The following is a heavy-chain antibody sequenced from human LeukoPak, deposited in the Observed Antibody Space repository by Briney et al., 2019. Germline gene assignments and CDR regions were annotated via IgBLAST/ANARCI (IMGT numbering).Heavy chain of an antibody. CDR1: GFTFSSYA. Sequence: GGSLRLSCAASGFTFSSYAMSWVRQAPGKGLEWVAVISYDGSNKYYADSVKGRFTISRDNSKNTLYLQMNSLRAEDTAVYYCARGVAGTPESYYFDYWGQGTLVTVSS. D-gene: IGHD1-14*01. CDR3: ARGVAGTPESYYFDY. V-gene: IGHV3-30-3*01. J-gene: IGHJ4*02. CDR2: ISYDGSNK.